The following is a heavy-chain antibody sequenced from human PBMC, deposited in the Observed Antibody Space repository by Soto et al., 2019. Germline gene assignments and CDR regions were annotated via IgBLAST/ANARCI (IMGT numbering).Heavy chain of an antibody. V-gene: IGHV4-34*01. J-gene: IGHJ6*03. CDR3: ARGLGLPPDGYYYYYMDV. Sequence: QVQLQQWGAGLLKPSETLSLTCAVYGGSFSGYYWSWIRQPPGKGLEWIGEINHSGSTNYNPSLKSRVTRSGDTSKNQFSLKLSSVTAADTAVYYCARGLGLPPDGYYYYYMDVWGKGTTVTVSS. D-gene: IGHD1-7*01. CDR1: GGSFSGYY. CDR2: INHSGST.